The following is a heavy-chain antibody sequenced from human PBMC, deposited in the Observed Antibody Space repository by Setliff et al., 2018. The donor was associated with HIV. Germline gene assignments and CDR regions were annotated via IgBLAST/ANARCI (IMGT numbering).Heavy chain of an antibody. CDR2: IYASGST. CDR3: ARGHDNKYYYFYYMDV. CDR1: GGSISSRNC. D-gene: IGHD3-9*01. V-gene: IGHV4-4*08. J-gene: IGHJ6*03. Sequence: SETLSLTCAVSGGSISSRNCWSWIRQSPGKALEWIGYIYASGSTNYNPSLKSRVIMSVDTSRNQFSLKLSSVTAADTAVYYCARGHDNKYYYFYYMDVWGKGTTVTVSS.